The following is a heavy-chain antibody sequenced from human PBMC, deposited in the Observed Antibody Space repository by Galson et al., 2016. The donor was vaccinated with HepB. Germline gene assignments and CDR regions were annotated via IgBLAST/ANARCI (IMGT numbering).Heavy chain of an antibody. CDR2: IYWNDDE. D-gene: IGHD4-17*01. CDR3: TRAVPAAPVNGAGDF. CDR1: GFYLTPPGVG. J-gene: IGHJ3*01. Sequence: PALDYPAHSLPLTCTLPGFYLTPPGVGMGWSRRPPGTALEWLAFIYWNDDERYSPSLKSRLSITKDTPQNQVVLTKTNMDPVDTATYYCTRAVPAAPVNGAGDFWGQGTVVTVSS. V-gene: IGHV2-5*01.